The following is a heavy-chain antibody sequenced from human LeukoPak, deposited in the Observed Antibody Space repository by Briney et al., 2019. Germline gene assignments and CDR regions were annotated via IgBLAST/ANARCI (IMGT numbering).Heavy chain of an antibody. J-gene: IGHJ6*03. CDR2: FSGSGGTT. V-gene: IGHV3-23*01. CDR1: GFTFSSYA. Sequence: GGSLGLSCAASGFTFSSYAMNWVRQAPGRGLEWVSGFSGSGGTTYYADSVKGRFTISSDNSKNKLDLQMNSLRAEHTAVYYCANGNRCTSPNCLGYYYFYMDVWGKGTTVTVSS. D-gene: IGHD2-8*01. CDR3: ANGNRCTSPNCLGYYYFYMDV.